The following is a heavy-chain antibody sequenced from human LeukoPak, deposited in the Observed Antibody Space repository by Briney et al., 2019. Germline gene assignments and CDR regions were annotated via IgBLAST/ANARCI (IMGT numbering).Heavy chain of an antibody. J-gene: IGHJ4*02. CDR3: AKDYNPDLIHYFDY. CDR1: GGSFSGYY. V-gene: IGHV3-7*01. Sequence: ETLSLTCAVYGGSFSGYYWSWIRQPPGKGLEWVANIKQDGSEKYYVDSVKGRFTISRDNAKNSLYLQMNSLRAEDTAVYYCAKDYNPDLIHYFDYWGQGTLVTVSS. D-gene: IGHD3-10*01. CDR2: IKQDGSEK.